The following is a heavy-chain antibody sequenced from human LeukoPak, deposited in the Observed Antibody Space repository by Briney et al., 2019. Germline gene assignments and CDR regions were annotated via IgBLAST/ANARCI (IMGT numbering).Heavy chain of an antibody. CDR2: IYTSGCT. CDR1: GGSISSGSYY. D-gene: IGHD2-15*01. CDR3: ARVRATAFDY. V-gene: IGHV4-61*02. Sequence: PSQTPSLTCTVSGGSISSGSYYWSWIRQPAGKGLEWIGRIYTSGCTNYNPSLKNRVTISVDTSKNQFSLKLSSVTAADTAVYYCARVRATAFDYWGQGTLVTVSS. J-gene: IGHJ4*02.